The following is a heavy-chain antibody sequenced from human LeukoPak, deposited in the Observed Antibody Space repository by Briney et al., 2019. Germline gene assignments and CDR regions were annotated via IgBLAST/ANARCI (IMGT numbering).Heavy chain of an antibody. Sequence: ASAKVSCKVSGYTLTELSMHWVRQAPGKGLEWMGGFDPEDGETIYAQKFQGRVTMTEDTSTDTAYMELSSLRSEDTAVYYCAADNEGLREIDYWGQGTLVTVSS. CDR2: FDPEDGET. D-gene: IGHD5-24*01. V-gene: IGHV1-24*01. CDR3: AADNEGLREIDY. CDR1: GYTLTELS. J-gene: IGHJ4*02.